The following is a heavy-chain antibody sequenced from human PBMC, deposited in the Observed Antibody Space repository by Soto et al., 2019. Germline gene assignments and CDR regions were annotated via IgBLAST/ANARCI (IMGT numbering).Heavy chain of an antibody. Sequence: PSETLSLTCAVYGGSCSGYYWSWIRQPPGKGLEWIGEINHSGSTNYNPSLKSRVTISVDTSKNQFSLKLSSLRAEDTAVYYCARPGPTTSYSYTMDVWGQGTTVTVSS. CDR3: ARPGPTTSYSYTMDV. D-gene: IGHD2-2*01. V-gene: IGHV4-34*01. CDR2: INHSGST. J-gene: IGHJ6*02. CDR1: GGSCSGYY.